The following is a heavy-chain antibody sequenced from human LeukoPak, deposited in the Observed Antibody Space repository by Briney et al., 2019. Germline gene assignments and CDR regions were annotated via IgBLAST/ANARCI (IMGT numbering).Heavy chain of an antibody. D-gene: IGHD6-13*01. V-gene: IGHV4-4*07. CDR1: GGSISSYY. CDR3: ARANSSSWNPSGDY. Sequence: SETLSLTCTVSGGSISSYYWSWIRQPAGKGLEWIGRIYTSGSTNYNPSLKSRVTISVDRSKNQFPLKLSSVTAADTAVYYCARANSSSWNPSGDYWGQGTLVTVSS. J-gene: IGHJ4*02. CDR2: IYTSGST.